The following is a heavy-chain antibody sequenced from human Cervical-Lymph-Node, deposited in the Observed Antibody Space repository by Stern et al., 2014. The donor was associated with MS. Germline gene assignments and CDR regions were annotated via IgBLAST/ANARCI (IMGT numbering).Heavy chain of an antibody. J-gene: IGHJ4*02. Sequence: ESGPALVKPTQTLTLTCTFSGFSLSTSGMCVSWIRQPPGKALEWLALLDWDDDKYYRTSLETRLPISKDTSKNQAVLSRANMAPVDTATYYCARGEYYFDYWGQGTLVTVSS. D-gene: IGHD3-10*01. CDR2: LDWDDDK. CDR3: ARGEYYFDY. CDR1: GFSLSTSGMC. V-gene: IGHV2-70*01.